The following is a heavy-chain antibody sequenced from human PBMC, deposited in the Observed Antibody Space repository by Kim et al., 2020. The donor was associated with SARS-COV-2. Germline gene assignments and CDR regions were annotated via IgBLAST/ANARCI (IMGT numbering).Heavy chain of an antibody. CDR2: IIPILGIA. CDR1: GGTFSSYA. CDR3: ARDLAASSSWLDYYYYGMDV. J-gene: IGHJ6*02. V-gene: IGHV1-69*04. Sequence: SVKVSCKASGGTFSSYAISWVRQAPGQGLEWMGRIIPILGIANYAQKFQGRVTITADKSTSTAYMELSSLRSEVTAVYYCARDLAASSSWLDYYYYGMDVWCQGATVTVSS. D-gene: IGHD6-13*01.